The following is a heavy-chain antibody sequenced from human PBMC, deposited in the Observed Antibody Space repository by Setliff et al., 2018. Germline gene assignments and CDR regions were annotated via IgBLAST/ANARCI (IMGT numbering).Heavy chain of an antibody. CDR3: ARHGPTRTDSWFDSFDV. J-gene: IGHJ3*01. D-gene: IGHD3-10*01. CDR1: GGSISSSY. Sequence: PSETLSLTCTVSGGSISSSYWSWVRQPPGKGLEWVGYFYHSGSMNYNPSLRGRVTMSVDTSNNQLSLQLTSVSAADTAIYYCARHGPTRTDSWFDSFDVWGQGTKVTVSS. V-gene: IGHV4-59*08. CDR2: FYHSGSM.